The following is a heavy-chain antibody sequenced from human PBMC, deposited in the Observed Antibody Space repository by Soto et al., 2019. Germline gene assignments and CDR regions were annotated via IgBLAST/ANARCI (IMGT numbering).Heavy chain of an antibody. V-gene: IGHV4-31*03. CDR2: IYYSGST. J-gene: IGHJ2*01. CDR1: GGSISSGGYY. D-gene: IGHD5-12*01. Sequence: SETLSLTCTVSGGSISSGGYYWSWIRQHPGKGLEWIGYIYYSGSTYYNPSLKSRVTISVDTSKNQFSLKLSSVTAADTAVYYCARMVSGWLRYYWYFVLWGRGTLVTVSS. CDR3: ARMVSGWLRYYWYFVL.